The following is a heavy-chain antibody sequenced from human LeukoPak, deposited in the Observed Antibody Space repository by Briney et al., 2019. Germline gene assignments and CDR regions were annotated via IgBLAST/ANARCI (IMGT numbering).Heavy chain of an antibody. CDR3: ARDSGSFFHDAFDI. V-gene: IGHV1-2*02. CDR2: INPNSGGA. CDR1: GYTFTGYY. D-gene: IGHD1-26*01. J-gene: IGHJ3*02. Sequence: GASVKVSCKASGYTFTGYYMHWVRQAPGQGLAWMGWINPNSGGANYAQKFQGRVTMTRDTSISTAYMDLSTLRSDDTAVYYCARDSGSFFHDAFDIWGQGTLVTASS.